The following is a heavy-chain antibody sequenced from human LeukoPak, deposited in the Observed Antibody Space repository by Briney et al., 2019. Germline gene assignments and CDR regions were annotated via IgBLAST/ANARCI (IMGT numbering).Heavy chain of an antibody. Sequence: ASVKVSCKAFGYTFTSYAMHWVRQAPGQRLEWMGWINAGNGNTKYSQKFQGRVTITRDTSASTVYMELSSLRSEDTAVYYCARVGGSFGELIEYWGQGTLVTVSS. CDR2: INAGNGNT. CDR1: GYTFTSYA. CDR3: ARVGGSFGELIEY. D-gene: IGHD3-10*01. V-gene: IGHV1-3*01. J-gene: IGHJ4*02.